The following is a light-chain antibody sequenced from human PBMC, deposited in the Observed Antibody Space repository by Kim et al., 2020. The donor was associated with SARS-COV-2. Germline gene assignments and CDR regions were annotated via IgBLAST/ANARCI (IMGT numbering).Light chain of an antibody. CDR3: QQYNNWWT. Sequence: ETVMTQSPATLSVSPGERATLSCRASQSVSSNLAWYQQRPGQAPRLLIYGASTRATGIPARFSGSGSGTEFTLTISSLQSEDFAVYCCQQYNNWWTFGRGTKVDIK. CDR1: QSVSSN. CDR2: GAS. V-gene: IGKV3-15*01. J-gene: IGKJ1*01.